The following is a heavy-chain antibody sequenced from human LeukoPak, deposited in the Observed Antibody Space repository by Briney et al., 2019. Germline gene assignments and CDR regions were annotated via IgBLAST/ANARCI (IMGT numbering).Heavy chain of an antibody. D-gene: IGHD3-9*01. V-gene: IGHV4-30-2*01. J-gene: IGHJ4*02. CDR3: ARGRRPPPYYDILTGPILHFDY. CDR1: GGSISSGGYS. CDR2: INHSGST. Sequence: SQTLSLTCAVSGGSISSGGYSWSWIRQPPGKGLEWIGEINHSGSTNYNPSLKSRVTISVDTSKNQFSLKLSSVTAADTAVYYCARGRRPPPYYDILTGPILHFDYWGQGTLVTVSS.